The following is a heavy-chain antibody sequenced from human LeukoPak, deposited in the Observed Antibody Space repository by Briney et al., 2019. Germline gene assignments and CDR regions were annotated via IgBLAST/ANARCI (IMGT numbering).Heavy chain of an antibody. Sequence: QPGGSLRLSCTASGFTFGDYAMSWVRQAPGKGLEWVGFIRSKAYGGTTEYAASVKGRFTISRDDSKSIAYLQMNSLKTEDTAVYYCTSFYDFWSGYRYPTIDYWGKGTLVTVSS. D-gene: IGHD3-3*01. CDR2: IRSKAYGGTT. CDR3: TSFYDFWSGYRYPTIDY. J-gene: IGHJ4*02. CDR1: GFTFGDYA. V-gene: IGHV3-49*04.